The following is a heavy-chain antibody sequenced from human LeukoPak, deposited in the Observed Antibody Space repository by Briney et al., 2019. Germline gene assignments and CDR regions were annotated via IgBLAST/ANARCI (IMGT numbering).Heavy chain of an antibody. CDR3: AGEQYYYDSGGYRDY. D-gene: IGHD3-22*01. CDR2: FNPNSGGT. CDR1: GYTFTGYY. Sequence: GASVKVSCKASGYTFTGYYMHWVRQAPGQGLEWMGRFNPNSGGTNYAQKFQGRVTMTRDTSISTAYMELSRLRSDDTAVYYCAGEQYYYDSGGYRDYWGQGTLVTVSS. J-gene: IGHJ4*02. V-gene: IGHV1-2*06.